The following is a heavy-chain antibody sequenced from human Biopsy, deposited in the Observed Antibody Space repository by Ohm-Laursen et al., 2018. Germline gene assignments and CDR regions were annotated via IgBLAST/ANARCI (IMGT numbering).Heavy chain of an antibody. V-gene: IGHV4-39*01. CDR3: ARDYDTSGYYYVS. CDR1: GGSISNNNYY. D-gene: IGHD3-22*01. CDR2: IFYRGST. J-gene: IGHJ5*02. Sequence: GTLSLTCTVSGGSISNNNYYWGWIRQPPGKGLEWIVSIFYRGSTHYKPSLKSRVNISVDTSKNQFSLKLNSVTAADTAVYYCARDYDTSGYYYVSWGQGTLVTVSS.